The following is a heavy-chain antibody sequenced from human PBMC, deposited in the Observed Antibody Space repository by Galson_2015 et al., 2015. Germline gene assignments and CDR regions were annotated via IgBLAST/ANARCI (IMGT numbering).Heavy chain of an antibody. Sequence: SVKVSCKASGYTFTSYAMHWVRQAPGQRLEWMGWISAGNGNTKYSQNFQGRVTITRDTSASTVYMELSSLRSEDTAVYYCARRTTVITSFDYWAQGTLVTVSS. D-gene: IGHD4-17*01. V-gene: IGHV1-3*01. CDR2: ISAGNGNT. J-gene: IGHJ4*02. CDR3: ARRTTVITSFDY. CDR1: GYTFTSYA.